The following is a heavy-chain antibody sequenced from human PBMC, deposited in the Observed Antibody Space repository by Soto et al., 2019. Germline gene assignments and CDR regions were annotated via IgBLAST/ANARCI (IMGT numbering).Heavy chain of an antibody. V-gene: IGHV4-30-2*01. Sequence: PSETLSLTCAVSGGSISSGGYSWSWIRQPPGKGLEWIGYIYHSGSTYYNPSLKSRVTISRDNSRNTLYLQMNSLRADDTAVYYCARDPPYYDFLSDSYYVDYFDCWGHGALVTVSS. J-gene: IGHJ4*01. CDR2: IYHSGST. CDR1: GGSISSGGYS. CDR3: ARDPPYYDFLSDSYYVDYFDC. D-gene: IGHD3-3*01.